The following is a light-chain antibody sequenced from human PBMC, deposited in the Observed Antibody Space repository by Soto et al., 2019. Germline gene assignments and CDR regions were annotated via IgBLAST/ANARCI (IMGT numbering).Light chain of an antibody. CDR3: QQYNNWPPYT. CDR1: QSVNSD. J-gene: IGKJ2*01. Sequence: EIVMTQSPATLSVSPGERAILSCRASQSVNSDLAWYQQKLGQAPRLLIYGASTRATGIPARFSGSGSGTEFTLTISNLQSEDFAVYYCQQYNNWPPYTFGQGTNLEIK. CDR2: GAS. V-gene: IGKV3-15*01.